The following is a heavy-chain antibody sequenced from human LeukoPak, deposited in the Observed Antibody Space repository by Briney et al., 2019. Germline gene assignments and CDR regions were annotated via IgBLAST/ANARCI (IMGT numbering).Heavy chain of an antibody. Sequence: ASVKVSCKASGYTFTGYYMHWVRQAPGQGLEWMGIINPSGGSTSYAQKFQGRVTMTRDMSTSTVYMELSSLRSEDTAVYYCAREVTGTSSSMPAFDIWGQGTMVTVSS. CDR2: INPSGGST. V-gene: IGHV1-46*01. J-gene: IGHJ3*02. D-gene: IGHD1-7*01. CDR3: AREVTGTSSSMPAFDI. CDR1: GYTFTGYY.